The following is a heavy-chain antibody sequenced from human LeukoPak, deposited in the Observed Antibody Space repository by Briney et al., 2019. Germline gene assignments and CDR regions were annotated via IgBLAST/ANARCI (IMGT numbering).Heavy chain of an antibody. Sequence: KPSETLSLTCTVSGGSISSSSYYWRWIRQPPGKGLEGIGSIYYSGSTYYNPSLKSRVTISVDTSKNQFSLKLSSVTAADTAVYYCARLPGIAVAGPYFDYWGQGTLVTVSS. V-gene: IGHV4-39*01. CDR2: IYYSGST. CDR1: GGSISSSSYY. D-gene: IGHD6-19*01. CDR3: ARLPGIAVAGPYFDY. J-gene: IGHJ4*02.